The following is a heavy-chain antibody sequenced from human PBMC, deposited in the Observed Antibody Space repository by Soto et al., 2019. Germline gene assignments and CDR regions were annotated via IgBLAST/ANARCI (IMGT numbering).Heavy chain of an antibody. Sequence: QVQLVESGGGVVQPGRSLRLSCAASGFTFSSYGMHWVRQAPGKGLEWVAVISYDGSNKYYADSVKGRFTISRDNSKNTLYLQMNSLGAEDTAVYYCANGAYPDVWGQGTTVTVSS. CDR3: ANGAYPDV. V-gene: IGHV3-30*18. CDR2: ISYDGSNK. J-gene: IGHJ6*02. CDR1: GFTFSSYG. D-gene: IGHD2-2*01.